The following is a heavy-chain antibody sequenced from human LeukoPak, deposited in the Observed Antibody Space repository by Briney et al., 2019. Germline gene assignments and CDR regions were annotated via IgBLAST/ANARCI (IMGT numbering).Heavy chain of an antibody. Sequence: GGSLRLSCAASGFTFSSYAMSWVRQAPGKRLEWVSGISGSGGSTYYTDSVRGRFTISRDNSKSTLSLQMNSLRAEDTAIYYCATYRQVLLPFESWGQGTLVTVSS. J-gene: IGHJ4*02. V-gene: IGHV3-23*01. CDR2: ISGSGGST. CDR1: GFTFSSYA. D-gene: IGHD2-8*02. CDR3: ATYRQVLLPFES.